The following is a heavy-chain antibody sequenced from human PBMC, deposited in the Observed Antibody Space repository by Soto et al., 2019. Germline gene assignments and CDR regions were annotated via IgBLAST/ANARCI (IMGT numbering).Heavy chain of an antibody. V-gene: IGHV4-59*08. CDR1: GGSISSYY. D-gene: IGHD2-2*01. Sequence: SETLSLTCTVSGGSISSYYWSWIRQPPGKGLEWIGYIYYSGSTNYNPSLKSRVTISVDTSKNQFSLKLSSVTAADTAVYYCARRYCSSTRCYYPRLDPWGQGTLVTVSS. CDR2: IYYSGST. CDR3: ARRYCSSTRCYYPRLDP. J-gene: IGHJ5*02.